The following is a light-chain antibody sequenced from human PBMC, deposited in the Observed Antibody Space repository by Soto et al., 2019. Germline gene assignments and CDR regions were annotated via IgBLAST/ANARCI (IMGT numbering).Light chain of an antibody. Sequence: QSALTQPRSVSGSPGQSVTLSCTGTSSDVGSYNYVSWYQQHPGKAPKLMIDDVNKRPSGVPDRFSVSRSGNTASLTISGLQAEDEADYYCCSYAGSYTWVFGGGTKVTVL. CDR3: CSYAGSYTWV. V-gene: IGLV2-11*01. J-gene: IGLJ3*02. CDR1: SSDVGSYNY. CDR2: DVN.